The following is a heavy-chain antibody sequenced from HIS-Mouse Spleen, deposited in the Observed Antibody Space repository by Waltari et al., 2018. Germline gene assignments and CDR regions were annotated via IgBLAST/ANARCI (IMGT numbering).Heavy chain of an antibody. J-gene: IGHJ2*01. Sequence: QLQLQESGPGLVKPSATLSLTCTVSCGSITSTSYYWGWIRQPPGKGLEWIGSIYYSGSTYYNPSLKSRVTISVDTSKNQFSLKLSSVTAADTAVYYCAREIPYSSSWYDWYFDLWGRGTLVTVSS. CDR2: IYYSGST. CDR1: CGSITSTSYY. V-gene: IGHV4-39*07. D-gene: IGHD6-13*01. CDR3: AREIPYSSSWYDWYFDL.